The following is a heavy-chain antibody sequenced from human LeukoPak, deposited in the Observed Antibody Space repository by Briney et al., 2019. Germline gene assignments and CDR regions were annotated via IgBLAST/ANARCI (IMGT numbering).Heavy chain of an antibody. V-gene: IGHV4-59*08. J-gene: IGHJ4*02. CDR2: VYYTGST. D-gene: IGHD6-6*01. CDR1: GGSVSNYY. CDR3: ARHFAYSSSSYFDY. Sequence: SETLSLTCRVSGGSVSNYYWSWIRQPPGKGLEWIGYVYYTGSTNYNPSLKSRVTMFEDKSKNQFSLRLYSVTVADTAVYYCARHFAYSSSSYFDYWGQGSLVTVSS.